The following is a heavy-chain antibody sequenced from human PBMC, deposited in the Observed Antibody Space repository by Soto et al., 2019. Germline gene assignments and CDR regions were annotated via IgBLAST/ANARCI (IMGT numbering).Heavy chain of an antibody. CDR1: GGSITSYY. J-gene: IGHJ4*02. CDR3: AATPRY. CDR2: IYSSGST. V-gene: IGHV4-59*01. Sequence: QVQLQDSGPGLVKPSETLSLTCTVSGGSITSYYWNWIRQPPGKGLEWIGYIYSSGSTNYNASLKGRVTVSLATSKTQVSLNVPSVTAADTAVYYCAATPRYWGQGRLVTVSS. D-gene: IGHD2-15*01.